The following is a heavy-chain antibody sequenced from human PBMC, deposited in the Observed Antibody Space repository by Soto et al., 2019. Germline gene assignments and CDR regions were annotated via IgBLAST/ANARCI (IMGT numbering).Heavy chain of an antibody. CDR3: ARGVSPQPQY. CDR2: IIPILGIA. J-gene: IGHJ4*02. CDR1: GGTFSSYT. D-gene: IGHD3-10*01. Sequence: QVQLVQSGAEVKKPGSSVKVSCKASGGTFSSYTISWVRQAPGQGLEWMGRIIPILGIANHAQKFQGRVTITADKSTSTADMELSSLRSEDTAGYYCARGVSPQPQYWGQGTLVTVSS. V-gene: IGHV1-69*02.